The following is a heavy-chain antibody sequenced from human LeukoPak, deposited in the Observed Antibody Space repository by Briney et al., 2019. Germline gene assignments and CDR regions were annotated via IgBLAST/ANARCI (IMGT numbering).Heavy chain of an antibody. V-gene: IGHV3-23*01. J-gene: IGHJ4*02. Sequence: PGGSLRLSCAASGFTFSSYAMHWVRQAPGKGLEWVSAISGSGGSTYYADSVKGRFTISRDNSKNTLYLQMNSLRAEDTAVYYCAKEPTNIAAAAVGDSHFDYWGQGTLVTVSS. CDR1: GFTFSSYA. D-gene: IGHD6-13*01. CDR2: ISGSGGST. CDR3: AKEPTNIAAAAVGDSHFDY.